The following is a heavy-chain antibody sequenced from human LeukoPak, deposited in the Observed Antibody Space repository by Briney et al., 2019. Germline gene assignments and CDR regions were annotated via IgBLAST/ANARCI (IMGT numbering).Heavy chain of an antibody. CDR2: ISSSSSYI. CDR1: GFTFSSYS. CDR3: AKDSRGSGIGYMDV. V-gene: IGHV3-21*01. D-gene: IGHD3-10*01. Sequence: KPGGSLRLSCAASGFTFSSYSMNWVRQAPGKGLEWVSSISSSSSYIYYADSVKGRFTISRDNAKNSLYLQMNSLRAEDTAVYYCAKDSRGSGIGYMDVWGKGTTVTVSS. J-gene: IGHJ6*03.